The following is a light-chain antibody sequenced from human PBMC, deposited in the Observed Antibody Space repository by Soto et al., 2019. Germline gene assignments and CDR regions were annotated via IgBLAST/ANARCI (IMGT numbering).Light chain of an antibody. Sequence: QPVLTQPPSASGTPGQRVTISCSGSNSNIGRNPVNWYQHLPGTAPKLLIYSNNQRPSGVPDRFSGSRSGTSASLAISGLQSEDEADYYCASWDDSLNGVVFGGGTKLTVL. V-gene: IGLV1-44*01. CDR2: SNN. J-gene: IGLJ2*01. CDR1: NSNIGRNP. CDR3: ASWDDSLNGVV.